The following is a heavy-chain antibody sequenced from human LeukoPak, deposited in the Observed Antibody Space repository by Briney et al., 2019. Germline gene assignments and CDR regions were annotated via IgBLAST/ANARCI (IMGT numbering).Heavy chain of an antibody. CDR2: ISSNGGST. V-gene: IGHV3-64*04. D-gene: IGHD6-13*01. CDR3: ARGRYSSRGLDY. Sequence: PGGSLRLSCSASGFTLSSYAMHWVRQAPGKGLEYVSAISSNGGSTYYADSVKGRFTISRDNSKYTLYLQMNSLRAEDTAVYYCARGRYSSRGLDYWGQGTLVTVSS. CDR1: GFTLSSYA. J-gene: IGHJ4*02.